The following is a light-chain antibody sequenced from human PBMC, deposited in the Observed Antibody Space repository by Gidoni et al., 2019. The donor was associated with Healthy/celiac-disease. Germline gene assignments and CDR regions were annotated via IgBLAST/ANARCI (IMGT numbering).Light chain of an antibody. CDR2: GAS. V-gene: IGKV3-20*01. CDR1: QRVSSSY. Sequence: EIVLTQSPGTLSLSPGGRATLSCRASQRVSSSYLAWYQQKPGQAPRLLIYGASSRATGIPDRFSGSGSGTDFTLTISRLEPEDFAVYYCQQYGSSPPITFGQGTRLESK. CDR3: QQYGSSPPIT. J-gene: IGKJ5*01.